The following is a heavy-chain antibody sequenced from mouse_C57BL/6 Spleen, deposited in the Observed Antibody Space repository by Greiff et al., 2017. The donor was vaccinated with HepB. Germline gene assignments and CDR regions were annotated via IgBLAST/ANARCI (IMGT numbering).Heavy chain of an antibody. Sequence: VKLQESGAELVRPGTSVKVSCKASGYAFTNYLIEWVKQRPGQGLEWIGVINPGSGGTNYNEKFKGKATLTADKSSSTAYMQLSSLTSEDSAVYFCARGDYDGYAMDYWGQGTSVTVSS. CDR2: INPGSGGT. J-gene: IGHJ4*01. CDR1: GYAFTNYL. CDR3: ARGDYDGYAMDY. D-gene: IGHD2-4*01. V-gene: IGHV1-54*01.